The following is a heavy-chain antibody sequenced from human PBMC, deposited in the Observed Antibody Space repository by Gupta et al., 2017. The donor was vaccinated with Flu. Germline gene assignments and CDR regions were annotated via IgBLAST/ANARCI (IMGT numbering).Heavy chain of an antibody. D-gene: IGHD5-18*01. CDR3: ARDGDTARLTELGY. J-gene: IGHJ4*02. CDR2: IGYDGSNK. CDR1: GLMFSNYG. Sequence: QVQLVESGGGVVQPGTSLRPSCAASGLMFSNYGMYWVRQAPGKGLEWVAVIGYDGSNKFYGDLVKGRFIISRDNSKNTLYLQMNNLTVEDTAVYCCARDGDTARLTELGYWGQGALVLVAS. V-gene: IGHV3-30*12.